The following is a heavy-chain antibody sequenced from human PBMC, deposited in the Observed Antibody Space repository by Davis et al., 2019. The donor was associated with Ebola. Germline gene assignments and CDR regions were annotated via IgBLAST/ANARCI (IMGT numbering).Heavy chain of an antibody. D-gene: IGHD2-2*01. CDR2: IWYDGSNK. V-gene: IGHV3-33*06. CDR3: AKDSTSTPTYYYYGMDV. Sequence: GESLKISCAASGFTFSSYGMHWVRQAPGKGLEWVAVIWYDGSNKYYADSVKGRFTISRDNSKNTLYLQMNSLRAEDTAVYYCAKDSTSTPTYYYYGMDVWGQGTTVTVSS. J-gene: IGHJ6*02. CDR1: GFTFSSYG.